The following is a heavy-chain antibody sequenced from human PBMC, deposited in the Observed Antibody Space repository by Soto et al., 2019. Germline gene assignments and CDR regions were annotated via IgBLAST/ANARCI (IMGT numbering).Heavy chain of an antibody. CDR3: ARDNYYDSSGPIGYYFDY. CDR1: GFTFSSYA. Sequence: GGSLRLSCAASGFTFSSYAMHWVRQAPGKGLEWVAVISYDGSNKYYADSVKGRFTISRDNSKNTLYPQMNSLRAEDTAVYYCARDNYYDSSGPIGYYFDYWGQGTLVTVSS. J-gene: IGHJ4*02. D-gene: IGHD3-22*01. V-gene: IGHV3-30-3*01. CDR2: ISYDGSNK.